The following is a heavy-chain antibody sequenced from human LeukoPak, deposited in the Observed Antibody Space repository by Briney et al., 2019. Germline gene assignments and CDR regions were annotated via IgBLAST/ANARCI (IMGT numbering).Heavy chain of an antibody. Sequence: PGGSLRLSCIASGLSFSSYSMSWVRQAPGRGLDWVALIDRGSSVIYYADSVKGRFTISRDNAKNSLYLQMNNLRAEDTALYYCARDLPAATAWGQGTQVTVSS. CDR2: IDRGSSVI. J-gene: IGHJ5*02. V-gene: IGHV3-21*01. CDR1: GLSFSSYS. D-gene: IGHD2-2*01. CDR3: ARDLPAATA.